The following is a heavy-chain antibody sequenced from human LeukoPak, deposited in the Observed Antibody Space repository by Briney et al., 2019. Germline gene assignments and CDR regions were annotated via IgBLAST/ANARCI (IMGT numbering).Heavy chain of an antibody. Sequence: ASVNVSCKASGYTFTSYYMHWVRQAPGQGLEWMGIINPSGGSTSYAQKFQGRVTMTRDTSTSTVYMELSSLRSEDTAVYYCARDLSSGGYPIEASDYWGQGTLVTVSS. CDR3: ARDLSSGGYPIEASDY. CDR2: INPSGGST. J-gene: IGHJ4*02. D-gene: IGHD2-15*01. CDR1: GYTFTSYY. V-gene: IGHV1-46*01.